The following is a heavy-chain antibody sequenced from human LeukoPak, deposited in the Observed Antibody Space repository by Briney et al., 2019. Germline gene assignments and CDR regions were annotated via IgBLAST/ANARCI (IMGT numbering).Heavy chain of an antibody. D-gene: IGHD5-12*01. CDR1: GGSISSSSYY. V-gene: IGHV4-39*07. J-gene: IGHJ4*02. Sequence: NPSETLSLTCTVSGGSISSSSYYWGWIRQPPGKGLEWIGSIYYSGSTYYNPSLKSRVTISVDTSKNQFSLKLSSVTAADTAVYYCASYSGYDNHFDYWGQGTLVTVSS. CDR2: IYYSGST. CDR3: ASYSGYDNHFDY.